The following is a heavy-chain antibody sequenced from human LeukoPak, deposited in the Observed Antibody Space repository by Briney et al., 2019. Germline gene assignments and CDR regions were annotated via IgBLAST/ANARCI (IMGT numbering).Heavy chain of an antibody. CDR1: GHKFLGHG. Sequence: ASVRVSCKTSGHKFLGHGISWVRQAPGQGLEWLGWIRADNGDTRFAQKFQGRFTMTTDTSTSTAHMELRSLRSDDTAVYYCARDWPTVIADFWGQGTLVTVSS. CDR2: IRADNGDT. D-gene: IGHD4-11*01. CDR3: ARDWPTVIADF. J-gene: IGHJ1*01. V-gene: IGHV1-18*04.